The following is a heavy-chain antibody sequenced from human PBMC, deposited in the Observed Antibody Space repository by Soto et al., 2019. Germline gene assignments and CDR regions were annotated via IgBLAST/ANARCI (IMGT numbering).Heavy chain of an antibody. CDR1: GFTFSSYA. V-gene: IGHV3-23*01. CDR2: ISGSGGST. D-gene: IGHD2-21*01. Sequence: GGSLRLSCAASGFTFSSYAMSWVRQAPGKGLEWVSAISGSGGSTYYADSVKGRFTISRDNSKNTLYLQMNSLRAEDTAVYYCAKDPVPDFGNHGVYFDPWGQGTLVTVSS. J-gene: IGHJ5*02. CDR3: AKDPVPDFGNHGVYFDP.